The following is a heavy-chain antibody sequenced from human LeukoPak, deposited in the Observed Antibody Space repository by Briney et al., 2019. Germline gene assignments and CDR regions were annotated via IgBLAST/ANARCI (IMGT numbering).Heavy chain of an antibody. CDR2: IYYSGTT. V-gene: IGHV4-39*07. Sequence: SETLSLTCTVSGGSISSSAYFWAWIRQPPGKGLEWIGSIYYSGTTYYNPSLKSRVTISVDTSKNQFSLKLSSVTAADTAVYYCARGNNWFDPWGQGSLVTVSS. CDR3: ARGNNWFDP. CDR1: GGSISSSAYF. J-gene: IGHJ5*02.